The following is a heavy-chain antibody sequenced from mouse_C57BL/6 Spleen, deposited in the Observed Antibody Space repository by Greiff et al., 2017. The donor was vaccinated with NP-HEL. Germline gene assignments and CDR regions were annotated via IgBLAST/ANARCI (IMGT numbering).Heavy chain of an antibody. J-gene: IGHJ4*01. D-gene: IGHD2-2*01. CDR2: IDPADSYT. CDR1: GYTFTSYW. Sequence: QVQLQQPGAELVKPGASVKLSCKASGYTFTSYWMQWVKQRPGQGLEWIGEIDPADSYTNYNQKFKGKATLTVDTSSSTAYMPLSSLTSEDSAVYYCARRGVTSYYYAMDYWGQGTSVTVSS. V-gene: IGHV1-50*01. CDR3: ARRGVTSYYYAMDY.